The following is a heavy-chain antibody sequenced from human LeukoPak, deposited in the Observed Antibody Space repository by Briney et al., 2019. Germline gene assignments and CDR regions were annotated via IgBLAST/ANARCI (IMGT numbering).Heavy chain of an antibody. Sequence: GASVKVSCKASGYTFTTYHMHWVRQAPGQGLEWMGLINPNSGSATYAQKFQDRATLTRDTSTSTVYMELSSLTSDDTAVYYCVRGGISAYSLYWGQGTLVTVSS. CDR1: GYTFTTYH. CDR3: VRGGISAYSLY. CDR2: INPNSGSA. J-gene: IGHJ4*02. D-gene: IGHD3-22*01. V-gene: IGHV1-46*01.